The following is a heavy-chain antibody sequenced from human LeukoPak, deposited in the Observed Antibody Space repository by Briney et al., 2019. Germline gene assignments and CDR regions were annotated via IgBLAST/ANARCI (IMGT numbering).Heavy chain of an antibody. CDR1: GGSFSGYY. V-gene: IGHV4-34*01. Sequence: SETLSLTCAVYGGSFSGYYWSWIRQPPGKGLEWIGEINHSGSTNYNPSLKSRVTISVDTSKNQFSLELSSVTAADTAVYYCARGNRVLRYFDWLPHYYYMDVWGKGTTVTVSS. CDR3: ARGNRVLRYFDWLPHYYYMDV. D-gene: IGHD3-9*01. CDR2: INHSGST. J-gene: IGHJ6*03.